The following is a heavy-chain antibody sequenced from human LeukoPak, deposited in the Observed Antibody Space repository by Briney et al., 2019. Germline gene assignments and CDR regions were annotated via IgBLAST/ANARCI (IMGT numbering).Heavy chain of an antibody. CDR3: ARDPDYYDSSGFVDY. V-gene: IGHV3-21*04. CDR1: GFTFSSYS. J-gene: IGHJ4*02. Sequence: SGGSLRLSCAASGFTFSSYSMNWVRQAPGKGLEWVSSISSSSSYIYYADSVKGRFTISRDNAKNSLYLQMNRLRAEDTAVYYCARDPDYYDSSGFVDYWGQGTLVTVSS. CDR2: ISSSSSYI. D-gene: IGHD3-22*01.